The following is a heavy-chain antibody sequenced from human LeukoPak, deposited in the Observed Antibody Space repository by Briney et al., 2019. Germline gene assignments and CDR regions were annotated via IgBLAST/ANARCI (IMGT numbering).Heavy chain of an antibody. CDR1: GYTFTSYD. V-gene: IGHV1-8*03. CDR2: MNPNSGNT. Sequence: ASVKVSCKASGYTFTSYDINWVRQATGQGLEWMGWMNPNSGNTGYAQKFQGRVTITRNTSISTAYMELSSLRSEDTAVYYCARARSNWNYLALYYYYYYYMDVWGKGTTVTVSS. J-gene: IGHJ6*03. D-gene: IGHD1-7*01. CDR3: ARARSNWNYLALYYYYYYYMDV.